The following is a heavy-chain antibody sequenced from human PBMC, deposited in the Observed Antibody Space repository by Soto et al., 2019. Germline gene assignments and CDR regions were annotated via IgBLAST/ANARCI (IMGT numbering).Heavy chain of an antibody. Sequence: QVQLVQSGPEVRKPGASVRLSCATSGYNFNQYYIHWVRQAPGQGLEWMGIINLRGGTTEYAHKFRGRVTVTGDRSTRTAYMELSSLRSEDTAVYFCARGADDSDVPRWDHWGQGTLITVSS. CDR2: INLRGGTT. J-gene: IGHJ4*02. D-gene: IGHD4-17*01. CDR3: ARGADDSDVPRWDH. CDR1: GYNFNQYY. V-gene: IGHV1-46*02.